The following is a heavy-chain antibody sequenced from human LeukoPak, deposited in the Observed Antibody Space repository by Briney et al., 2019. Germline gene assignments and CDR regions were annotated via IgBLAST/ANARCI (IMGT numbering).Heavy chain of an antibody. CDR1: GLTFSWYW. J-gene: IGHJ4*02. V-gene: IGHV3-74*01. Sequence: GGSLRLSCAASGLTFSWYWMHWVRQAPWRGLVWVSRINTDGSRTDYADSVKGRFSIYRDNAKNTLYLQMNSLGAEDTAVYYCASDFTGYDDYWGQGTLVSVSS. CDR3: ASDFTGYDDY. CDR2: INTDGSRT. D-gene: IGHD3-9*01.